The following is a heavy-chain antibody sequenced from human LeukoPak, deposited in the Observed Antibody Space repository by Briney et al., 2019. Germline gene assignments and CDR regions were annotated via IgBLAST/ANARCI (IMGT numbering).Heavy chain of an antibody. CDR2: IYYSGST. Sequence: SETLSLTCTVSGGSISSYYWSWIRQPPGKGLEWIGYIYYSGSTNYNPSLKSRVTISVDTSKNQFSLKLSSVTAADTAVYYCAXXXGVTQVPFDYWGQGTLVTVSS. J-gene: IGHJ4*02. CDR1: GGSISSYY. D-gene: IGHD4-23*01. CDR3: AXXXGVTQVPFDY. V-gene: IGHV4-59*01.